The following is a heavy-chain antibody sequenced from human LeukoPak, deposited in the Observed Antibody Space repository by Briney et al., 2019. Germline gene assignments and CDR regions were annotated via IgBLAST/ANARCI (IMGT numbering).Heavy chain of an antibody. CDR3: ARAYCVGDCTVLHIYFDN. CDR2: VLTSGTT. Sequence: TLSLTCTVSGGSISSGSYYWSWIRQPAGKGLEWIGRVLTSGTTNYNPSLKSRVSISVDTSKNQFSLKLRSVMAADTAVYYCARAYCVGDCTVLHIYFDNWGQGTLVTVSS. J-gene: IGHJ4*02. V-gene: IGHV4-61*02. CDR1: GGSISSGSYY. D-gene: IGHD2-21*02.